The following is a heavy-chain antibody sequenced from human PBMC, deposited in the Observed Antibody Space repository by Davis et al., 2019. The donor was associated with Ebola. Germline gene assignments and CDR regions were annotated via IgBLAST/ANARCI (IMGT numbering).Heavy chain of an antibody. J-gene: IGHJ6*02. CDR3: ARDLRIFGVVGIYYYYGMDV. Sequence: SVPVSCKASGYTFTSYYMHWLRQPPGQGLEWMGIINPSGGSTSYAQKFQGRVTMTRDTSTSTVYMELSSLRSEDTAVYYCARDLRIFGVVGIYYYYGMDVWGQGTTVTVSS. CDR1: GYTFTSYY. V-gene: IGHV1-46*01. CDR2: INPSGGST. D-gene: IGHD3-3*01.